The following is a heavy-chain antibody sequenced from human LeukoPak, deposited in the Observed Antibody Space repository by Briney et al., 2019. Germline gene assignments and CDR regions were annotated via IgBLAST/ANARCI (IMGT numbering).Heavy chain of an antibody. V-gene: IGHV4-59*01. D-gene: IGHD2-21*01. Sequence: PSETLSLTCTVSGGSISSYYWSWIRQPPGKGLEWIGYIYYSGSTNYNPSLKGRVTISVDTSKNQFSLKLSSVAAADTAVYYCARGVRLFDYWGQGTLVTVSS. CDR1: GGSISSYY. J-gene: IGHJ4*02. CDR3: ARGVRLFDY. CDR2: IYYSGST.